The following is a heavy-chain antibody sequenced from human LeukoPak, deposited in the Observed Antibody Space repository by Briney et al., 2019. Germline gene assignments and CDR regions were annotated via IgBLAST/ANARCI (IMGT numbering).Heavy chain of an antibody. D-gene: IGHD3-22*01. V-gene: IGHV3-9*01. Sequence: GGSLRLSCTASGFAFGDFSMHWVRQAPGKGLEWVSGVSWNSATIDYAASVKGRFTISRDNAKHSLYLQMDSLRAEDTALYYCAKDTKYDSSGYSYFDYWGQGTLVTVSS. CDR1: GFAFGDFS. CDR3: AKDTKYDSSGYSYFDY. J-gene: IGHJ4*02. CDR2: VSWNSATI.